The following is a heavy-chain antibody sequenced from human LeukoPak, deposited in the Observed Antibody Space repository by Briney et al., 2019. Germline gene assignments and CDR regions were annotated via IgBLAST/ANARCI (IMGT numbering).Heavy chain of an antibody. V-gene: IGHV1-8*01. J-gene: IGHJ4*02. CDR1: GYTFTSYD. CDR3: AVFVVVPAAIVPY. D-gene: IGHD2-2*01. Sequence: ASVKVSCKASGYTFTSYDINWVRQATGQGLEWMGWMNPNSGNTGYAQKFQGRVTMTRNTSISTAYTELSSLRSEDTAVYYCAVFVVVPAAIVPYWGQGTLVTVSS. CDR2: MNPNSGNT.